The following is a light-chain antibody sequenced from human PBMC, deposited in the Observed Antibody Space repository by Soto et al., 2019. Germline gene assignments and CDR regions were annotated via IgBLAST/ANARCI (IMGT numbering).Light chain of an antibody. CDR2: DAS. CDR3: HQYAYAPLT. CDR1: QTVGRNF. Sequence: EIVLTQSPGTLSLSPGERATLSCRASQTVGRNFLAWYQRKPGQAPRLLIYDASSRASGIPDRFSGSGSATDFTLSITRLEPEDFAVYYCHQYAYAPLTFGGGTKVEI. J-gene: IGKJ4*01. V-gene: IGKV3-20*01.